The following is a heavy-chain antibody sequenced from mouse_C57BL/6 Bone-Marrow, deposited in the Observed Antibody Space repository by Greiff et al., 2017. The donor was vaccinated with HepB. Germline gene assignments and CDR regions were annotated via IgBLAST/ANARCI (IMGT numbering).Heavy chain of an antibody. CDR3: APNYYGSSYVGWFAY. V-gene: IGHV1-74*01. J-gene: IGHJ3*01. CDR1: GYTFTSYW. D-gene: IGHD1-1*01. Sequence: QVQLQQPGAELVKPGASVKVSCKASGYTFTSYWMHWVKQRPGQGLEWIGRIHPSDSDTNYNQKFKGKATLTVDNSSSTAYMQLSRLTSEDSAVYYCAPNYYGSSYVGWFAYWGQGTLVTVSA. CDR2: IHPSDSDT.